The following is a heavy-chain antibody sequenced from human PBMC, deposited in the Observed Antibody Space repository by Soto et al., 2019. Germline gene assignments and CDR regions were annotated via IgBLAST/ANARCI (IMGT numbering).Heavy chain of an antibody. Sequence: EVQLVESGGGLVQPGGSLRLSCAASGFTFSPYWMHWVRQTPGKGLVWVSRINAEGNTIYADSVKGRFTISRDNAKNMVHLQMTSLRAEDTAVYFCARGSKTTFDPWGQGTLVTVSS. CDR2: INAEGNT. J-gene: IGHJ5*02. V-gene: IGHV3-74*01. CDR3: ARGSKTTFDP. CDR1: GFTFSPYW. D-gene: IGHD4-17*01.